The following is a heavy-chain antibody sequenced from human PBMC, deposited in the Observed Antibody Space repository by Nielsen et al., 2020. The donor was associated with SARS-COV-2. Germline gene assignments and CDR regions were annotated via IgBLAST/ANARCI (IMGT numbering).Heavy chain of an antibody. D-gene: IGHD1-1*01. CDR3: ASTHRVRPREEDY. Sequence: GESLKISCAASGFTFSDYAMSWVRQAPGKGLEWVSTISYSGGSTYYADSVRGRFTISRDNSKNTLYLQLNSLRAEDAAVYYCASTHRVRPREEDYWGQGTLVTVSS. CDR1: GFTFSDYA. V-gene: IGHV3-23*01. CDR2: ISYSGGST. J-gene: IGHJ4*02.